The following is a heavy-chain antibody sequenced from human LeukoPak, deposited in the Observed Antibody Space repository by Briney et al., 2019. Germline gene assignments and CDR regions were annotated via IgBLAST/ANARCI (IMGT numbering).Heavy chain of an antibody. V-gene: IGHV3-74*01. D-gene: IGHD6-19*01. J-gene: IGHJ4*02. Sequence: GGSLRLSCAASGFTFSSYLMHWVRQAPGKGLVWVSRINSDGSSTSYADYVKGRFTISRDNAKNTLYLQMNSLRAEDTAVYYCAIAVAGTIYYWGQGTLVTVSS. CDR3: AIAVAGTIYY. CDR1: GFTFSSYL. CDR2: INSDGSST.